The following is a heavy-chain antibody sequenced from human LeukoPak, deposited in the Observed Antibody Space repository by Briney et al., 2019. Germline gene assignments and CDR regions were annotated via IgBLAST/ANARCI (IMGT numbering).Heavy chain of an antibody. V-gene: IGHV1-69*04. CDR3: ARDLHHWWEQQPYNWFDP. D-gene: IGHD1-26*01. J-gene: IGHJ5*02. CDR1: GGTFSSYA. Sequence: AVKVSCKASGGTFSSYAISWVRPTPGQGLEWMGRIIPILGIANYAQKFQGRVTITADKSTSTAYMELSSLRSEDTAVYHCARDLHHWWEQQPYNWFDPWGQGTLVTVSS. CDR2: IIPILGIA.